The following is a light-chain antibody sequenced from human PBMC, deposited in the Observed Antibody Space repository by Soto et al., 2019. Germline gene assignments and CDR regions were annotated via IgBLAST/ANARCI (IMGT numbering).Light chain of an antibody. J-gene: IGKJ1*01. V-gene: IGKV1-39*01. CDR2: TSS. CDR3: QQSYSSLVT. Sequence: DIQMIQSPSSLSASVGDRVVLTCRASQSIDTFLNWYLQKPGKAPKLLIYTSSNLQRGVPSRFSGSGSGTAFTLTIDSLQPEDLGTYYCQQSYSSLVTFGHGTKVE. CDR1: QSIDTF.